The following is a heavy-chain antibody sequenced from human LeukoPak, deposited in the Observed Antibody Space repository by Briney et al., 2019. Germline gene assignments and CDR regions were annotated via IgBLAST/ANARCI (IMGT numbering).Heavy chain of an antibody. CDR1: GYTFTGYY. J-gene: IGHJ3*02. D-gene: IGHD1-26*01. Sequence: ASVKVSCKASGYTFTGYYLHWVRQAPGQGLEWMGWINPNSGGTKYAQKFQGRVTMTRDTSISTAYMELTTLTSDDTAVYYCASSSGSYDAFDIWGQGTMVTVSS. V-gene: IGHV1-2*02. CDR2: INPNSGGT. CDR3: ASSSGSYDAFDI.